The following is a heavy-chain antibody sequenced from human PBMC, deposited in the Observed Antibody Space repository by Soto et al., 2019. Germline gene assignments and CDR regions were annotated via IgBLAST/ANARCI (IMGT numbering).Heavy chain of an antibody. CDR1: GFILSDYT. V-gene: IGHV3-23*01. CDR3: AKDRGYITMIVDDY. Sequence: GGSLRLSCVASGFILSDYTMNWVRQAPGKGLEWVAVITCSRSNKYYPDSVKGRFTISRDNSKNTLYLQMNSLRAEDTAVYYCAKDRGYITMIVDDYWGQGTLVTVSS. D-gene: IGHD3-22*01. J-gene: IGHJ4*02. CDR2: ITCSRSNK.